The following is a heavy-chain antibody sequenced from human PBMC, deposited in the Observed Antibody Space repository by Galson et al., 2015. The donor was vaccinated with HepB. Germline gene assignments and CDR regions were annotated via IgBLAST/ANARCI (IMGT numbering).Heavy chain of an antibody. CDR3: ARATMIQGVPDS. J-gene: IGHJ5*02. Sequence: SLRLSCAASGFTFSKYAMHWVRQPPGKSPEWVSVLEPAGEKYYTGSVKGRFTISRDDANNILSLQMNNLRVGDTAVYYCARATMIQGVPDSWGQGTLVTVSS. D-gene: IGHD3-10*01. V-gene: IGHV3-13*01. CDR2: LEPAGEK. CDR1: GFTFSKYA.